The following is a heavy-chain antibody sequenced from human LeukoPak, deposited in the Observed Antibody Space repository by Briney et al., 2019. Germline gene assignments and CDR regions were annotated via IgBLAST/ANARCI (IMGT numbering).Heavy chain of an antibody. V-gene: IGHV5-51*01. CDR3: ARHDGYYGSGSYLY. Sequence: GESLKISCKGSGYRFTNYWIGWVRQMPGKGLEWVGVIYPGDSDTRYSPSFQGQVTISADKSISTAYLQWSSLKASDTAMYYCARHDGYYGSGSYLYWGQGTLVTVSS. J-gene: IGHJ4*02. D-gene: IGHD3-10*01. CDR1: GYRFTNYW. CDR2: IYPGDSDT.